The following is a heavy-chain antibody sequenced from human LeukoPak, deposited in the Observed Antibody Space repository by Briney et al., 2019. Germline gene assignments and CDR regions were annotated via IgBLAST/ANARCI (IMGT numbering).Heavy chain of an antibody. CDR2: ISGSGDNT. CDR1: GFTFSTYA. J-gene: IGHJ4*02. Sequence: GGSLRLSCAASGFTFSTYAMSWVRQAPGKGLEWVSSISGSGDNTYYADSVKGQFTPSRDNSKNTLDLQMNSLRAEDTAIYHCAKVKAPDAIASYFDYWGQGTLVTVSS. D-gene: IGHD2-2*01. V-gene: IGHV3-23*01. CDR3: AKVKAPDAIASYFDY.